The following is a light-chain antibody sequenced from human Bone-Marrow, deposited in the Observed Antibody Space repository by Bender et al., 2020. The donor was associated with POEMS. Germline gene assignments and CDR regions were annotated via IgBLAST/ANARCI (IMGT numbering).Light chain of an antibody. Sequence: QSVLTQPPSASGTPGQRVTISCSGSSSKFGSYPVNWYQQLPGAAPKLVIFNNSQRPSGVPDRFSGSNSGTSASLAISGLLSDDEADVSSATWDDSLNGWVFGGGTKMTVL. CDR1: SSKFGSYP. CDR3: ATWDDSLNGWV. J-gene: IGLJ3*02. V-gene: IGLV1-44*01. CDR2: NNS.